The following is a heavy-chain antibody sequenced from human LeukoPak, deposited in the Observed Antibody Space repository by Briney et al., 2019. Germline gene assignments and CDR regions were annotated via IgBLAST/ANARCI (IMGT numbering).Heavy chain of an antibody. Sequence: PSETLSLTCTVSGGSISSYYWSWIRQPPGKGLEWIGYIYYSGSTNYNPSLKSRVTISVDTSKNQFSLKLSSVTAADTAVYYRARHHGSYKRELDYWGPGTLVTVSS. CDR1: GGSISSYY. V-gene: IGHV4-59*01. CDR3: ARHHGSYKRELDY. J-gene: IGHJ4*02. D-gene: IGHD1-26*01. CDR2: IYYSGST.